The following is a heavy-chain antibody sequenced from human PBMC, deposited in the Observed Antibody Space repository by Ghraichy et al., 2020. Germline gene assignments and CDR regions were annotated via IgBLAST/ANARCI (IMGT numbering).Heavy chain of an antibody. CDR2: ISGDGGST. J-gene: IGHJ3*02. Sequence: LSLTCAASGFTFDDYAMHWVRQAPGKGLEWVSLISGDGGSTYYADSVKGRFTISRGNSKNSLYLQMNSLRTEDTALYYCAKDIGGAATVSDAFDIWGQGTMVTVSS. CDR3: AKDIGGAATVSDAFDI. CDR1: GFTFDDYA. V-gene: IGHV3-43*02. D-gene: IGHD2-15*01.